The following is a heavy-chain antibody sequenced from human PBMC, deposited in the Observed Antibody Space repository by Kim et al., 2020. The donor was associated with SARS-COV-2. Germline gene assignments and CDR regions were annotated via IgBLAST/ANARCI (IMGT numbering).Heavy chain of an antibody. D-gene: IGHD3-3*02. CDR3: TLVPGTELAFWDAFD. Sequence: GGSLRLSCAASGFSFSDSAMHWVRQASGKGLEWVGRIRSKANSYATTYAASVRGRFTISRDDSKNAAYLQMNSLKNEDTAVYYCTLVPGTELAFWDAFD. V-gene: IGHV3-73*01. J-gene: IGHJ3*02. CDR2: IRSKANSYAT. CDR1: GFSFSDSA.